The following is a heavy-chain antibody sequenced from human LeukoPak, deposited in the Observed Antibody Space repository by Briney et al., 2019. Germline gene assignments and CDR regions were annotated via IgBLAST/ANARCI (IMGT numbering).Heavy chain of an antibody. D-gene: IGHD3-3*01. J-gene: IGHJ4*02. CDR1: GDSISTYY. Sequence: SETLSLTCTVSGDSISTYYWSWIRQPPGKGLESIGYIYYSGSTNYNPSLKSRVTMSVDTSKNQFSLKLSSVTAADTAVYYCARVYDFWSGYLVFDCWGQGTLVTVSS. CDR3: ARVYDFWSGYLVFDC. CDR2: IYYSGST. V-gene: IGHV4-59*12.